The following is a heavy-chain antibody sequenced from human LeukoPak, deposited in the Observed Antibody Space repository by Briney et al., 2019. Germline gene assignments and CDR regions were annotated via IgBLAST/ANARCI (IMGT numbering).Heavy chain of an antibody. Sequence: SETLSLTCTVSGGSISSYYWSWIRQPPGKGLEWIGEINHSGSTNYNPSLKSRVTISVDTSKNQFSLKLSSVTAADTAVYYCASTIFGVPAGDDAFDIWGQGTMVTVSS. V-gene: IGHV4-34*01. CDR1: GGSISSYY. CDR3: ASTIFGVPAGDDAFDI. J-gene: IGHJ3*02. D-gene: IGHD3-3*01. CDR2: INHSGST.